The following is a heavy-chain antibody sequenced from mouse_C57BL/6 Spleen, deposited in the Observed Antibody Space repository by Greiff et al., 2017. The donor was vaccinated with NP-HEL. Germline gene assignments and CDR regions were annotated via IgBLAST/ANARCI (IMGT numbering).Heavy chain of an antibody. CDR3: LTAQASYY. V-gene: IGHV1-15*01. CDR1: GYTFTDYE. CDR2: IDPETGGT. J-gene: IGHJ2*01. D-gene: IGHD3-2*02. Sequence: VKLQESGAELVRPGASVTLSCKASGYTFTDYEMHWVKQTPVHGLEWIGAIDPETGGTAYNQKFKGKAILTADKSSSTAYMELRSLTSEDSAVYYCLTAQASYYWGQGTTLTVSS.